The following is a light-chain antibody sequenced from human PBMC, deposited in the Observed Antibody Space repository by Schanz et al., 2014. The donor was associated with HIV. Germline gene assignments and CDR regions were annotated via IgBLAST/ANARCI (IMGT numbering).Light chain of an antibody. V-gene: IGKV3-15*01. J-gene: IGKJ3*01. CDR2: RAS. CDR1: QSVSSN. Sequence: EIVMTQSPATLSVSPGERATLSCRASQSVSSNLAWYQHKPGQAPRLLIYRASTGATGVPARFSGSGSETEFTLTISSLQAEDVAVYYCHQYYTTPLTFGPGTKVEIK. CDR3: HQYYTTPLT.